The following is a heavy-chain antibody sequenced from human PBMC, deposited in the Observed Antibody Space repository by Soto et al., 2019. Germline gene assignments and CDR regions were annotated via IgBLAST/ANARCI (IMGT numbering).Heavy chain of an antibody. V-gene: IGHV3-23*01. D-gene: IGHD6-13*01. J-gene: IGHJ5*02. CDR1: ALTFTNDA. CDR2: ISGSGGST. Sequence: PGGSLILSCAASALTFTNDAMSWVRQAPGKGLEWVSSISGSGGSTYYADSVQGRFTISRDNSNNTLYLQMDSLRAEDTAVYFCAKRGHSTSWYWFDPWGQGTQVTVSS. CDR3: AKRGHSTSWYWFDP.